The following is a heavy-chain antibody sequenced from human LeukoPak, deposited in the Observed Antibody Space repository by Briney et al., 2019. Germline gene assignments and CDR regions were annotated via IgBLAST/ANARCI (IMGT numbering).Heavy chain of an antibody. D-gene: IGHD2-2*01. Sequence: SETLSLTCAVSGYSISSGYYWGWIRQPPGKGLEGIGSIYHSGSTYYNPSLKSRVTISVDTSKNQFSLKLSSVTAADTAVYYCARQVPAAIEYFDYWGQGTLVTVSS. V-gene: IGHV4-38-2*01. J-gene: IGHJ4*02. CDR1: GYSISSGYY. CDR3: ARQVPAAIEYFDY. CDR2: IYHSGST.